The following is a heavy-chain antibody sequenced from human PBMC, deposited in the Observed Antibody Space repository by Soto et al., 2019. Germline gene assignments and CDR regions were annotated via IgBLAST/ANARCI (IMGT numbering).Heavy chain of an antibody. CDR2: MNPKSGYT. D-gene: IGHD3-10*02. V-gene: IGHV1-8*01. J-gene: IGHJ4*02. CDR3: VRVFGSIDY. CDR1: GYTFTTYD. Sequence: QVQLVQSGAEVKKPGASVKVSCKASGYTFTTYDINWVRQATGQRLEWVGWMNPKSGYTGFAQKFXXRXSXXRDTSINTAYMELSSLRSEDTAVYYCVRVFGSIDYWGQGTLVTVSS.